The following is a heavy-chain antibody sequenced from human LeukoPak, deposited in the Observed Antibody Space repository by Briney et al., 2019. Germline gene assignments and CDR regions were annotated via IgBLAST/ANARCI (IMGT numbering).Heavy chain of an antibody. Sequence: ASMKVSCKASGGTFSSYAISWVRQAPGQGLEWMGGIIPIFGTANYAQKFQGRVTITADESTSTAYMELSSLRSEDTAVYYCARDPLSDGGYSGDGYFQHWGQGTLVTVSS. J-gene: IGHJ1*01. V-gene: IGHV1-69*13. CDR1: GGTFSSYA. D-gene: IGHD5-12*01. CDR3: ARDPLSDGGYSGDGYFQH. CDR2: IIPIFGTA.